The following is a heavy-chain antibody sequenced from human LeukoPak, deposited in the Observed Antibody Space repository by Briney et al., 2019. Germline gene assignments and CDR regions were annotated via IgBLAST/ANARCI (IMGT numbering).Heavy chain of an antibody. V-gene: IGHV2-5*02. D-gene: IGHD3-10*01. Sequence: SGPTLVNPTQTLTLTCTFSGFSLSTSGVGVGWIRQPPGKALEWLALIYWDDDKRYSPSLKSRLTITKDTSKNQVVLTMTNMDPVDTAIYYCARQGHYGSGDYYFDYWGQGTLVTVSS. CDR1: GFSLSTSGVG. J-gene: IGHJ4*02. CDR2: IYWDDDK. CDR3: ARQGHYGSGDYYFDY.